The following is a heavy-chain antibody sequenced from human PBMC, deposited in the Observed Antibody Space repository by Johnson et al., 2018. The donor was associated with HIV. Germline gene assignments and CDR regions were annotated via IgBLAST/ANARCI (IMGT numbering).Heavy chain of an antibody. V-gene: IGHV3-53*01. Sequence: VQLVESGGGLIQPGGSLRLSCAASGFTVSSNYMSWVRQAPGKGLEWVSVLHSGGSTYYADSVKGRFTISRDNSKNTLYLQMNSLRVEDPALYFCATVLRNEGRHSFDVWGLGTMVTVSS. CDR2: LHSGGST. CDR1: GFTVSSNY. CDR3: ATVLRNEGRHSFDV. J-gene: IGHJ3*01. D-gene: IGHD1-1*01.